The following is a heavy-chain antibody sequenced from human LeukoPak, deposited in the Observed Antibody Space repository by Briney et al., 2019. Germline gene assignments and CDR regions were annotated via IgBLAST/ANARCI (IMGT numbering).Heavy chain of an antibody. CDR3: ARSLIPYFDY. J-gene: IGHJ4*02. D-gene: IGHD2-21*01. CDR1: GFTFSNYE. CDR2: ISSSGSTK. V-gene: IGHV3-48*03. Sequence: GGSPRLSCAASGFTFSNYEMTWVRQAPGKGLEWVSFISSSGSTKYYADSVKGRFTISRDNAKNSLYLQMNSLRAEDTAVYYCARSLIPYFDYWGQGTLVTVSS.